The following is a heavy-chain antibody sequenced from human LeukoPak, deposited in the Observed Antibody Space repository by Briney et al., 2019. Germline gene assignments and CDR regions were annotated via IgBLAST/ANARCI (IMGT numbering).Heavy chain of an antibody. CDR1: GGSVNSGDYY. CDR2: IYYSGST. J-gene: IGHJ4*02. V-gene: IGHV4-61*08. Sequence: SGTLSLTCSVSGGSVNSGDYYWNWIRQPPGKGLEYIGYIYYSGSTNYNPSLKSRVTMSLDRSKNQFSLRLSSVTAADTAVYYCVSYSDSSGYLAYFDFWGQGTLVTASS. CDR3: VSYSDSSGYLAYFDF. D-gene: IGHD3-22*01.